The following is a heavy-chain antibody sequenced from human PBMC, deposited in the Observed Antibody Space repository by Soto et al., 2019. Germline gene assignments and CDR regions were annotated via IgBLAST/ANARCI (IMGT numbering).Heavy chain of an antibody. V-gene: IGHV4-31*03. D-gene: IGHD3-9*01. J-gene: IGHJ5*02. CDR1: GGSISSGGYY. Sequence: SETLSLTCTVSGGSISSGGYYWSWIRQHPGKGLEWIGYIYYSGSTYYNPSLKSRVTISVDTSKNQFSLKLSSVTAADTAVYYCARRRGYYDILTGYQGSLFAPWGQGTLVTVSS. CDR2: IYYSGST. CDR3: ARRRGYYDILTGYQGSLFAP.